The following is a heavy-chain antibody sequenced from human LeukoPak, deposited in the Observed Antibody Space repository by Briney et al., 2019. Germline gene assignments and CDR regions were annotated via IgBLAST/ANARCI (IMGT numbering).Heavy chain of an antibody. CDR3: AREMVRGVIAY. Sequence: PGGSLRLSCAASGFTVSSNYMSWVRQAPGKGLQWVSVIYSGGSTYYADSVKGRFTISRDNSKNTPYLQMNSLRAEATVVYYCAREMVRGVIAYWGQGTLVTVFS. D-gene: IGHD3-10*01. CDR1: GFTVSSNY. CDR2: IYSGGST. J-gene: IGHJ4*02. V-gene: IGHV3-53*01.